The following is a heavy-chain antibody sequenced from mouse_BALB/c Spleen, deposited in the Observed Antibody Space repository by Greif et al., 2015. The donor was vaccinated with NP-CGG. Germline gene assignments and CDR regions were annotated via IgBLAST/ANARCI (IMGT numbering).Heavy chain of an antibody. Sequence: EVKVVDSGGGLVQPGGSLKLSCAASGFTFSSYGMSWVRQTPDKRLELVATINSNGGSTYYPDSVKGRFTISRDNAKNTLYLQMSSLKSEDTAMYYCARDGNYWHFDVWGAGTTVTVSS. J-gene: IGHJ1*01. CDR2: INSNGGST. CDR3: ARDGNYWHFDV. V-gene: IGHV5-6-3*01. D-gene: IGHD2-1*01. CDR1: GFTFSSYG.